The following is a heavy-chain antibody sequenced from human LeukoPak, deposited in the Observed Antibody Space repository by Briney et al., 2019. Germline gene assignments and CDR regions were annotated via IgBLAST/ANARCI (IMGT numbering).Heavy chain of an antibody. CDR2: INPHKGNT. D-gene: IGHD4-23*01. CDR3: ARDKKFVGWHHGNSVGY. CDR1: GYTFTSYG. V-gene: IGHV1-18*01. J-gene: IGHJ4*02. Sequence: GASVKVSCKASGYTFTSYGISWVRQAPGQGLEWMGWINPHKGNTNYAQNFQDRVTMTTDTATTTAYMELRSLRSDDTAVYYCARDKKFVGWHHGNSVGYWGQGTLVTVSS.